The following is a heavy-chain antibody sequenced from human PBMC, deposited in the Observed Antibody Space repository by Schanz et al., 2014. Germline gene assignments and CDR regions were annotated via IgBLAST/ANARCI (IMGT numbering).Heavy chain of an antibody. J-gene: IGHJ6*02. CDR2: IWYDGSNK. D-gene: IGHD6-13*01. CDR3: AREEGWGIAAAGPKHYYYGMDV. CDR1: GFIFSSYG. V-gene: IGHV3-33*01. Sequence: QVQLVESGGGVVQPGRSLRLSCAASGFIFSSYGLHWVRQAPGKGLEWVAFIWYDGSNKYYADSVKGRFTISRENAKNSLYLQMNSLRAGDTAVYYCAREEGWGIAAAGPKHYYYGMDVWGQGTTVTVSS.